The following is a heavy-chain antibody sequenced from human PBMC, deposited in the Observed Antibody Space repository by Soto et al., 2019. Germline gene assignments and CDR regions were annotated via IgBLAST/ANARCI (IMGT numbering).Heavy chain of an antibody. CDR3: ARVGGRYYDFWSGYYRYIDY. Sequence: GGSLRLSCAASGFTFSSYAMHWVRQAPGKGLEYVSAISSNGGSTYYANSVKGRFTISRDNSKNTLYLQMGSLRAEDMAVYYCARVGGRYYDFWSGYYRYIDYRGQGTLVTVSS. V-gene: IGHV3-64*01. J-gene: IGHJ4*02. CDR2: ISSNGGST. D-gene: IGHD3-3*01. CDR1: GFTFSSYA.